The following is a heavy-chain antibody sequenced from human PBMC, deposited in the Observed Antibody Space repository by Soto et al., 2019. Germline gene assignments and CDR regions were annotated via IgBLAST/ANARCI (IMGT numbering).Heavy chain of an antibody. CDR3: ANSPSALLYCSGGSCYSGWFDP. CDR2: ISGSGGST. D-gene: IGHD2-15*01. V-gene: IGHV3-23*01. Sequence: EVQLLESGGGLVQPGGSLRLSCAASGFTFSSYAMSWVRQAPGKGLEWVSAISGSGGSTYYADSVKGRFTISRDNSKNTLYLQMNSLRAEDTAVYYCANSPSALLYCSGGSCYSGWFDPWGQGTLVTVSS. J-gene: IGHJ5*02. CDR1: GFTFSSYA.